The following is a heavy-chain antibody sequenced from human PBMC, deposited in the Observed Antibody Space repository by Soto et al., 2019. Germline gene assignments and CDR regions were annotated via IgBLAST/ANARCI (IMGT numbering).Heavy chain of an antibody. J-gene: IGHJ6*02. V-gene: IGHV4-59*01. CDR1: GGSINSDF. CDR2: IYYSGST. CDR3: ARGVSQGMDV. Sequence: SETLSLTCAVSGGSINSDFWTWIRQPPGKGLEWIGYIYYSGSTRYNPSLKSRVIISGDTSKNQLSLRLSSVTTADTAVYYCARGVSQGMDVWGQGATVTVSS.